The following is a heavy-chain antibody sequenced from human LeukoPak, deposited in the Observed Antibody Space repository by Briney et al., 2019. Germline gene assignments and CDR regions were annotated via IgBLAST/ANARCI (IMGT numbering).Heavy chain of an antibody. J-gene: IGHJ3*02. V-gene: IGHV3-7*01. CDR3: ASRPYYDRSGPDAYDI. CDR2: INLDGSGK. D-gene: IGHD3-22*01. Sequence: PGGSLRLSCAASGFTFSTYWMSWVRQPPGKGLELVASINLDGSGKYYVDSVKGRFTISRDDAKNSLYLQMNSLRAEDAAVYYCASRPYYDRSGPDAYDIWGQGTMVTVSS. CDR1: GFTFSTYW.